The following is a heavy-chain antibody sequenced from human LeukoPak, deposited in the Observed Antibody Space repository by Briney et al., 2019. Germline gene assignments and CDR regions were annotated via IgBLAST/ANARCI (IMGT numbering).Heavy chain of an antibody. CDR2: IIPIFGTA. Sequence: GASVKVSCKASGGTFSSYVISWVRRAPGQGLEWMGRIIPIFGTANYAQKFQGRVTITTDESTSTAYMELSSLRSEDTAVYYCARDTIIRGYMDVWGKGTTVTVSS. J-gene: IGHJ6*03. CDR3: ARDTIIRGYMDV. D-gene: IGHD2/OR15-2a*01. CDR1: GGTFSSYV. V-gene: IGHV1-69*05.